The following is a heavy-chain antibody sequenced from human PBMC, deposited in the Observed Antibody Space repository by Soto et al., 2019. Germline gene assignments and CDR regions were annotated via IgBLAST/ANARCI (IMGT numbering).Heavy chain of an antibody. V-gene: IGHV3-33*01. CDR2: IWYDGSNK. CDR3: ASRSPALDY. D-gene: IGHD2-2*01. J-gene: IGHJ4*02. Sequence: QVQLVESGGGVVQPGRSLRLSCAASGFTFSSYGMHWVRQAPGKGLEWVAVIWYDGSNKYYADFVKGRFTISRDNSKNTLYLQMNRLRAEDTAVYYCASRSPALDYWGQGTLVTVSS. CDR1: GFTFSSYG.